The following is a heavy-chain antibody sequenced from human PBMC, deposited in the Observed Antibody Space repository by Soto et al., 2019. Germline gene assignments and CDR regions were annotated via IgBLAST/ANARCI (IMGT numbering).Heavy chain of an antibody. J-gene: IGHJ4*02. V-gene: IGHV3-30-3*01. D-gene: IGHD3-3*01. Sequence: QVQLVESGGGVVQPGRSLRLSCAASGFTFSKYTMHWVRQAPGKGLEWVAAISDDGSNTYYAESVKGRFTISRDNSKNTLYLQMNSLSNEDTAVHYCAREVYYDFWSGFNTHPYYFDDWGQGTLVTVSS. CDR1: GFTFSKYT. CDR3: AREVYYDFWSGFNTHPYYFDD. CDR2: ISDDGSNT.